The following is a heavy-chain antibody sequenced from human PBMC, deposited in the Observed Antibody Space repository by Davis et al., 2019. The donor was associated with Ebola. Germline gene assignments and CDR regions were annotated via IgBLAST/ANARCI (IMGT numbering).Heavy chain of an antibody. D-gene: IGHD3-3*01. CDR1: VFTPSSHG. J-gene: IGHJ6*02. V-gene: IGHV3-30*18. CDR2: ISYDGSNK. Sequence: LSCAPSVFTPSSHGLHWFRQAPAKGLEWVAVISYDGSNKYYADSVKGRFTISRDNSKNTLYLQMNSLRAEDTAVYYCAKDMYGPYDFWNGPLDVWGQGTTVTVSS. CDR3: AKDMYGPYDFWNGPLDV.